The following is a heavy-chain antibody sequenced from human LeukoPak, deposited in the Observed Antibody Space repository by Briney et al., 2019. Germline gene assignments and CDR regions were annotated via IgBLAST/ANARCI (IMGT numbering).Heavy chain of an antibody. CDR2: ISGSGSIR. D-gene: IGHD6-19*01. V-gene: IGHV3-48*03. CDR1: GFTFTTYE. J-gene: IGHJ4*02. CDR3: ARLAVAGNFVFDY. Sequence: GGSLRLSCAASGFTFTTYEMNWVRQAPGKGLEWVSYISGSGSIRSYADSVKGRFTISRDNAKNSLHLQMNSLRAEDTAVYYCARLAVAGNFVFDYWGQGTLVAVSS.